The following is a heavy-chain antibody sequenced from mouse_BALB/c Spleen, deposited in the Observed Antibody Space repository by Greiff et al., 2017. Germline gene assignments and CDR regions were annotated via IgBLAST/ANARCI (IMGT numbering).Heavy chain of an antibody. Sequence: EGMLVESGGGLVKPGGSLKLSCAASGFTFSSYGMSWVRQTPDKRLELVATINSNGGSTYYPDSVKGRFTISRDNAKNTLYLQMSSLKSEDTAMYYCARRGAGRYFDYWGQGTTLTVSS. V-gene: IGHV5-6-3*01. D-gene: IGHD4-1*01. CDR3: ARRGAGRYFDY. CDR2: INSNGGST. J-gene: IGHJ2*01. CDR1: GFTFSSYG.